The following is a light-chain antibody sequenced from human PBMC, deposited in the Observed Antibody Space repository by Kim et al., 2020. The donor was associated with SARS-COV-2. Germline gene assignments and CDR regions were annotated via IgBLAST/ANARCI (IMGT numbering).Light chain of an antibody. CDR1: QSLQHSNGFNH. CDR3: MQALQTPYT. J-gene: IGKJ2*01. Sequence: DIVMTQSPLSLPVTPGETASISCRSSQSLQHSNGFNHLDWYLQKPGQSPQLLIYLGSNRASGVPDRFSGSGSGTDFTLKISRVEAEDVGVYYCMQALQTPYTFGQGTKLEI. V-gene: IGKV2-28*01. CDR2: LGS.